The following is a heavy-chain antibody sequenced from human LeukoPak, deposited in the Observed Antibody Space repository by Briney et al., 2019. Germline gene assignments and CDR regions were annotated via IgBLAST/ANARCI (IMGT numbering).Heavy chain of an antibody. CDR1: GFTFSSYA. V-gene: IGHV3-23*01. D-gene: IGHD3-3*01. CDR2: ISGSGGST. CDR3: AEGPDFWSGYYYFDY. Sequence: GGSLRLSCAASGFTFSSYAMSWVRQAPGKGLEWVSAISGSGGSTYYADSVKGRFTISRGNSKNTLYLQMNSLRAEDTAVYYCAEGPDFWSGYYYFDYWGQGTLVTVSS. J-gene: IGHJ4*02.